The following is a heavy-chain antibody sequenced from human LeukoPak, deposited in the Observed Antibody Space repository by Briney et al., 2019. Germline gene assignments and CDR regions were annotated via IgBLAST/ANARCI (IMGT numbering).Heavy chain of an antibody. Sequence: GASVKVSCKASGYTFTGYYMHWVRQAPGQGLEWMGWINPNSGGTNYAQKFQGRVTMTRDTSISTAYMELSRLRSDDTAVYYCARDRQSGYDYSQVFDYWGQGTLVTVSS. CDR1: GYTFTGYY. V-gene: IGHV1-2*02. D-gene: IGHD5-12*01. CDR2: INPNSGGT. CDR3: ARDRQSGYDYSQVFDY. J-gene: IGHJ4*02.